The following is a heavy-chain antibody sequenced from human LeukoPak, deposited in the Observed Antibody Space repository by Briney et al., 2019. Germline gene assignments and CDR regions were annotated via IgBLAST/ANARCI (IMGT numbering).Heavy chain of an antibody. V-gene: IGHV3-23*01. CDR1: GFIFGDYA. CDR2: VSASGGAT. D-gene: IGHD6-13*01. Sequence: PGGSLRLSCRGSGFIFGDYAMSWVRQAPGKGLEWISGVSASGGATDHADSVKGRFTISRDNSKNTVYLHLKSLRAEDTAVYFCAKVSISSSWVSHFYYGLGVWGQGTAVTVSS. CDR3: AKVSISSSWVSHFYYGLGV. J-gene: IGHJ6*02.